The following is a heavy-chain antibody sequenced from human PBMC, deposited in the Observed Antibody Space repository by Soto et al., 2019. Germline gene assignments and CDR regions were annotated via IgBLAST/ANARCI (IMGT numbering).Heavy chain of an antibody. CDR3: AKGQQLLDY. CDR2: VSFDGDYK. Sequence: ESGGGLVQPGRSLRLSCAASGFTFSDYGAHWVRQAPGKGLEWVAFVSFDGDYKNYADSVKGRFTISRDNSKDTLYLQMNSLRPEDSAMYYCAKGQQLLDYWGQGTLVTVSS. J-gene: IGHJ4*02. D-gene: IGHD6-13*01. CDR1: GFTFSDYG. V-gene: IGHV3-30*18.